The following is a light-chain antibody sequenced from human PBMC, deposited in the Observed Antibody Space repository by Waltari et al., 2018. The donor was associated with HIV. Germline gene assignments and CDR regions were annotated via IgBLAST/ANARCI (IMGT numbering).Light chain of an antibody. V-gene: IGLV2-14*02. J-gene: IGLJ2*01. Sequence: QSALTQPGSVSGSPGQSITISCTGTSNDIGNYNLVSWYQQHPGKAPKLMIYEVTNRPSGVPDRFSGSKSGNTASLTISDLRTEDETNYYCASFTKDFTVVFGGGTKLTVL. CDR3: ASFTKDFTVV. CDR2: EVT. CDR1: SNDIGNYNL.